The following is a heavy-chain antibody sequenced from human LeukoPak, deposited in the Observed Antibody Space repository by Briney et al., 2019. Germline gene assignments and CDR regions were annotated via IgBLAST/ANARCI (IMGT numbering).Heavy chain of an antibody. V-gene: IGHV3-23*01. J-gene: IGHJ4*02. CDR2: ISGSGGST. CDR1: GFTFSSYA. CDR3: AKVGSGYYTSPDY. D-gene: IGHD3-22*01. Sequence: TGGSLRLSCAASGFTFSSYAMSWVRQAPGKGLEWVSAISGSGGSTYYADSVKGRFTISRDNSKNTLYLQMNGLRAEDTAVYYCAKVGSGYYTSPDYWGQGTLVTVSS.